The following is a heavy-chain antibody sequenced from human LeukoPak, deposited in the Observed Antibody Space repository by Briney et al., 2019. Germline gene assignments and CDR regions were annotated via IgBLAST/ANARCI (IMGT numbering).Heavy chain of an antibody. Sequence: PSETLSLTCAVYGGSFSGYYWSWIRQPPGKGLEWIGGINHSGSTNYNPSLKSRVTISVDTSKNQFSLKLSSVTAADTAVHYCARGRNVLRYNYAFDIWGQGTMVTVSS. J-gene: IGHJ3*02. CDR2: INHSGST. CDR1: GGSFSGYY. CDR3: ARGRNVLRYNYAFDI. D-gene: IGHD3-9*01. V-gene: IGHV4-34*01.